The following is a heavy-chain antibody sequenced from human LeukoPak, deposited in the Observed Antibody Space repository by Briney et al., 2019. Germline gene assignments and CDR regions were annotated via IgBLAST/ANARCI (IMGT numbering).Heavy chain of an antibody. D-gene: IGHD3-10*01. CDR3: ADSGTDSYYFDY. Sequence: SLRLSCAASGFIFDDYALHWVRQAPGKGLEWVSGITWNSGSIGYADSVKGRFTISRDNSKNTLYLQMNSLRAEDTAVYYCADSGTDSYYFDYWGQGTLVTVSS. V-gene: IGHV3-9*01. CDR1: GFIFDDYA. J-gene: IGHJ4*02. CDR2: ITWNSGSI.